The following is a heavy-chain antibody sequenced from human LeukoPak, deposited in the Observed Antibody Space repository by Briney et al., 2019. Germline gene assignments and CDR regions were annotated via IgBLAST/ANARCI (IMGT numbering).Heavy chain of an antibody. CDR2: ISSSSSTI. CDR3: AREQVGATSFDY. D-gene: IGHD1-26*01. V-gene: IGHV3-48*04. J-gene: IGHJ4*02. Sequence: GGSLRLCCAASGFTFRGSSMNWGRQGQGYWQELVSYISSSSSTIYYADSVKGRFTISRDNAKNSLYLQMNSLRAEDTAVYYCAREQVGATSFDYWGQGTLVTVSS. CDR1: GFTFRGSS.